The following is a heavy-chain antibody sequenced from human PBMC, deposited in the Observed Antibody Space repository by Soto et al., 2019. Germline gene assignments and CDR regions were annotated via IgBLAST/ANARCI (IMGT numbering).Heavy chain of an antibody. Sequence: EEQLLESGGGLVQPGGSLRLSCVASGFTFSSYAMSWVRQAPGKGLEWVSAISGSGGSTYYIDSVEGRFTISRDNSKNTLYRQMNSLRPEDTAVYYCAKKWEILGWFDPWGQGTLVTVSS. D-gene: IGHD1-26*01. V-gene: IGHV3-23*01. CDR3: AKKWEILGWFDP. CDR2: ISGSGGST. J-gene: IGHJ5*02. CDR1: GFTFSSYA.